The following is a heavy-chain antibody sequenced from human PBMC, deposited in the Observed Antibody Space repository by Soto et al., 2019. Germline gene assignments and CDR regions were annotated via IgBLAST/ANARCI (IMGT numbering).Heavy chain of an antibody. CDR1: EGTFNSYA. CDR2: IIPYYNTL. CDR3: ASGASRWYPYFFDS. D-gene: IGHD6-13*01. Sequence: SVKVSCKASEGTFNSYAIAWVRQAPGQGLERMGGIIPYYNTLNYAQKFQDRVTVTADDSTNTVYMELSSLRSDDTAVYFCASGASRWYPYFFDSWAQGTLVTVSS. J-gene: IGHJ4*02. V-gene: IGHV1-69*13.